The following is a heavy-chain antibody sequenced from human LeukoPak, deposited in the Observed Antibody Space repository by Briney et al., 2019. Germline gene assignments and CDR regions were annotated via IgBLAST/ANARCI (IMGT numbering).Heavy chain of an antibody. CDR3: ARGPPSGEDYYYVDV. CDR1: GYTFTSYD. D-gene: IGHD1-14*01. J-gene: IGHJ6*03. Sequence: AASVKVSCKASGYTFTSYDINWARPATGQGLEWMGWMNPNSGNTGYAQKFQGRVTMTRNTSISTAYMELSSLRSEDTAVYYCARGPPSGEDYYYVDVWGKGTTVTVSS. CDR2: MNPNSGNT. V-gene: IGHV1-8*01.